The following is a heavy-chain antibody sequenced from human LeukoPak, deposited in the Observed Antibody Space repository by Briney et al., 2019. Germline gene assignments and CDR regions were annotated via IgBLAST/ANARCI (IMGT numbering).Heavy chain of an antibody. CDR3: ARDPEAGLISSGYNYYYGMDV. V-gene: IGHV4-59*01. CDR2: IYYSGST. J-gene: IGHJ6*02. CDR1: GGSISSYY. D-gene: IGHD3-22*01. Sequence: SETLSLTCTVSGGSISSYYWSWIRQPPGKGLEWIGYIYYSGSTNYNPSLKSRVTISVDTSKNQFSLKLSSVTAADTAVYYCARDPEAGLISSGYNYYYGMDVWGQGTTVTVSS.